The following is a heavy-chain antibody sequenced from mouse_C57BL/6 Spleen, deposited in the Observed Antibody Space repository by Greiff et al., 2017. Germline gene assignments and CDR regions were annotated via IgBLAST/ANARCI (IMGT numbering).Heavy chain of an antibody. CDR3: ARALLQDAMDY. J-gene: IGHJ4*01. D-gene: IGHD1-2*01. CDR2: IDPSDSYT. V-gene: IGHV1-69*01. CDR1: GYTFTSYW. Sequence: VKLQQPGAELVMPGASVKLSCKASGYTFTSYWMHWVKQRPGQGLEWIGEIDPSDSYTNYNQKFKGKSTLTVDKSSSTAYMQLSSLTSEDSAVYYCARALLQDAMDYWGQGTSVTVSS.